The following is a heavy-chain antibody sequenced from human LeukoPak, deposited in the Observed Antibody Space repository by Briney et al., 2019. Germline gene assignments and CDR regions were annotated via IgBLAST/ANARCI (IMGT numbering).Heavy chain of an antibody. CDR1: GGSFSGYY. J-gene: IGHJ4*02. Sequence: PSETLSLTCAVYGGSFSGYYWSWIRQPPGKGLEWIGEINHSGSTNYNPSLKSRVTISVDTSKNQFSLKLSSVTAADTAVYYCARRGSYFGNFDYWGQGTLVTVSS. V-gene: IGHV4-34*01. D-gene: IGHD1-26*01. CDR2: INHSGST. CDR3: ARRGSYFGNFDY.